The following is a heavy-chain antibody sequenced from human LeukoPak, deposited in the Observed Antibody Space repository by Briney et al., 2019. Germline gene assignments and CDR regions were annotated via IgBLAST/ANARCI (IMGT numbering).Heavy chain of an antibody. Sequence: GGSLRLSCAASGFTFSNFWMSWVRQAPGKGLEWVANIVQDGSERYYVDSVKGRFTISRDNAKNSLYLHMNSLRAEDTAVYYCARLFRDFDSYFRYWGHGTLVTVSS. CDR1: GFTFSNFW. D-gene: IGHD2-21*02. J-gene: IGHJ4*01. CDR2: IVQDGSER. V-gene: IGHV3-7*05. CDR3: ARLFRDFDSYFRY.